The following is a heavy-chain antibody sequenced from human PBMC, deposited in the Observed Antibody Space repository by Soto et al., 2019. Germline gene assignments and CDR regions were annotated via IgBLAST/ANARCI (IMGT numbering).Heavy chain of an antibody. CDR1: GGSISSGGYS. Sequence: QLQLQESGSGLVKPSQTLSLTCAVSGGSISSGGYSWSWIRQPPGKGLEWIGYIYHIGSTYYNPSLKRRVTISVDRSKNQFSLQLSSVTAADTAVYYCARAGYYYDSSGYYIDAFDIWGQGTMVTVSS. V-gene: IGHV4-30-2*01. D-gene: IGHD3-22*01. J-gene: IGHJ3*02. CDR3: ARAGYYYDSSGYYIDAFDI. CDR2: IYHIGST.